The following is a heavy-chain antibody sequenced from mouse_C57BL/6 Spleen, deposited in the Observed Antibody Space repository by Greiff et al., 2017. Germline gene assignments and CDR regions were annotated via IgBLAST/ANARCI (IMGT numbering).Heavy chain of an antibody. V-gene: IGHV5-4*01. CDR2: ISDGGSYT. Sequence: EVQLQESGGGLVKPGGSLKLSCAASGFTFSSYAMSWVRQTPEKRLEWVATISDGGSYTYYPDNVKGRFTISRDNAKNNLYLQMSHLKSEDTAMYYCARERTFMDYWGQGTSVTVSS. J-gene: IGHJ4*01. CDR3: ARERTFMDY. CDR1: GFTFSSYA.